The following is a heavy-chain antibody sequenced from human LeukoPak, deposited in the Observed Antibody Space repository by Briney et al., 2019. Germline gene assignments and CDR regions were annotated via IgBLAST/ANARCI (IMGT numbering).Heavy chain of an antibody. D-gene: IGHD6-6*01. CDR2: IYYSGST. Sequence: SETLSLTCTVSGGSISSHYWSWIRQPPGKGLEWIGYIYYSGSTNYNPSLKSRVTISVDTSKNQFSLKLSSVTAADTAVCYCARFPEYSSSRGKFDYWGQGTLVTVSS. V-gene: IGHV4-59*11. CDR1: GGSISSHY. J-gene: IGHJ4*02. CDR3: ARFPEYSSSRGKFDY.